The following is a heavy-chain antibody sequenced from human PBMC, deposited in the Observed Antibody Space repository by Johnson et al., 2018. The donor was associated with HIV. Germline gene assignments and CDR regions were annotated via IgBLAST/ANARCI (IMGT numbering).Heavy chain of an antibody. CDR3: AREYVGQWLGPRHAFDI. CDR2: ISYDGSNK. Sequence: QVQLVESGGGLVKPGGSLRLSCAASGFTFSNAWMTWVRQAPGKGLEWVAVISYDGSNKYYADSVKGRFTISRDNSKNTLYLQMNSLRAEDTAVYYCAREYVGQWLGPRHAFDIWGQGTMVTVSS. D-gene: IGHD6-19*01. V-gene: IGHV3-30-3*01. J-gene: IGHJ3*02. CDR1: GFTFSNAW.